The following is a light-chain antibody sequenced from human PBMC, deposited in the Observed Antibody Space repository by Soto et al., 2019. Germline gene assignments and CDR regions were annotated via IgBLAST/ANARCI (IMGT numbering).Light chain of an antibody. Sequence: DIQMTQSPSSLSASVGDSVTITCQATQGINTYVAWYQQKPGGVPKVLIYGASILQPGVPSRFSGSGSGTDFTLTISSLQPEDVATYFCQNYKSAPRTFGQGTRVEIK. CDR3: QNYKSAPRT. CDR1: QGINTY. CDR2: GAS. V-gene: IGKV1-27*01. J-gene: IGKJ1*01.